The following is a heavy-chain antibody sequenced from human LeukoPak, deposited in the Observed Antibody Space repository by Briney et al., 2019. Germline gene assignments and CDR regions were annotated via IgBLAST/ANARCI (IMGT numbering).Heavy chain of an antibody. CDR2: ISSSSSTI. D-gene: IGHD3-22*01. CDR3: ATNRGYDSSGFDY. V-gene: IGHV3-48*01. CDR1: GFTFSSYS. J-gene: IGHJ4*02. Sequence: SGGSLRLSCAASGFTFSSYSMNWVRQAPGKGLEWVSYISSSSSTIYYADSVKGRFTISRDNAKNSLYLQMNSLRAEDTAVYYCATNRGYDSSGFDYWGQGTLVTVSS.